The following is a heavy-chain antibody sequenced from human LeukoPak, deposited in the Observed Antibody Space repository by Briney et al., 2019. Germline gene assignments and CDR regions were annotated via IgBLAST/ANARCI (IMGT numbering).Heavy chain of an antibody. CDR2: INWNGGST. J-gene: IGHJ4*02. V-gene: IGHV3-20*04. CDR3: ARGGLQNLFDY. Sequence: GRSLRLSCAASGFTFDDYGMSWVRQAPGKGLEWVSGINWNGGSTGYADSVKGRFTISRDNAKNSLYLQMNSLRAEDTALYYCARGGLQNLFDYWGQGTLVTVSS. CDR1: GFTFDDYG. D-gene: IGHD4-11*01.